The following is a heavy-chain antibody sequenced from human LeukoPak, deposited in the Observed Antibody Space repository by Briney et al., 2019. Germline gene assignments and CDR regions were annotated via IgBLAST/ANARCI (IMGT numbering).Heavy chain of an antibody. CDR2: ISSSSSYI. CDR3: ARDDYSNYDAFDI. J-gene: IGHJ3*02. CDR1: GFSFRDYA. D-gene: IGHD4-11*01. V-gene: IGHV3-21*01. Sequence: PGGSLRLSCAASGFSFRDYALHWVRQFPGKGLEWVSSISSSSSYIYYADSVKGRFTISRDNAKNSLYLQMNSLRAEDTAVYYCARDDYSNYDAFDIWGQGTMVTVSS.